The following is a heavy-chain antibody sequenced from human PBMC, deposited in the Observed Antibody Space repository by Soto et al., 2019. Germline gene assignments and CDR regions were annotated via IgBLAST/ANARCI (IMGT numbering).Heavy chain of an antibody. Sequence: VQLLESGGGLVQPGGSLRLSCAASGFTFSSYAMSWVRQAPGKGLEWVSTISGSGGSTYYADSVKGRFTSSSDNSKDTPFLQMNSLRAEYAAVYYCANYRQGHGWSLDAFDIWGQGTKVTVSS. J-gene: IGHJ3*02. D-gene: IGHD6-19*01. CDR3: ANYRQGHGWSLDAFDI. CDR1: GFTFSSYA. CDR2: ISGSGGST. V-gene: IGHV3-23*01.